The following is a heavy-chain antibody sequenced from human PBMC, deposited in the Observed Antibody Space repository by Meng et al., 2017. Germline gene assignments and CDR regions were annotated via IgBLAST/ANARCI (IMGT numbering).Heavy chain of an antibody. D-gene: IGHD3-16*02. CDR2: ISGSGGST. V-gene: IGHV3-23*01. J-gene: IGHJ6*02. Sequence: ETLSLTCAASGFTFSSYAMSWVRQAPGKGLEWVSAISGSGGSTYYADSVKGRFTISRDNSKNTLYLQMNSLRAEDTAVYYCAKDYLSFTAAYGMDVWGQGTTVTVSS. CDR3: AKDYLSFTAAYGMDV. CDR1: GFTFSSYA.